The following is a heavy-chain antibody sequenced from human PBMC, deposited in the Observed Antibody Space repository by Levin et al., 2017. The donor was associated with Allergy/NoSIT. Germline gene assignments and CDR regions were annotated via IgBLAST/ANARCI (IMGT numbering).Heavy chain of an antibody. Sequence: QPGGSLRLSCSASGFTFSSYSMHWVRQAPGKGLEYVSAIDGNGANTYYAESVKGRFTISRDNSKNTLYLQMSSLRSEDTAVYYCVKQTAGAGNFWGQGTLVTVSS. CDR2: IDGNGANT. CDR3: VKQTAGAGNF. D-gene: IGHD1-26*01. V-gene: IGHV3-64D*06. CDR1: GFTFSSYS. J-gene: IGHJ4*02.